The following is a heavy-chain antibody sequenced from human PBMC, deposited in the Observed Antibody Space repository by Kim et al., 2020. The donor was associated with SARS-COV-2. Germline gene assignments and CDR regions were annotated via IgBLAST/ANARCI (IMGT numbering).Heavy chain of an antibody. CDR2: ISGSGGST. J-gene: IGHJ4*02. Sequence: GGSLRLSCAASGFTFSSYAMSWVRQAPGKGLEWVSAISGSGGSTYYADSVKGRFTISRDNSKNTLYLQMNSLRAEDTAVYYCAKESRPMIVVVVGYFDYWGQGTLVTVSS. CDR3: AKESRPMIVVVVGYFDY. D-gene: IGHD3-22*01. V-gene: IGHV3-23*01. CDR1: GFTFSSYA.